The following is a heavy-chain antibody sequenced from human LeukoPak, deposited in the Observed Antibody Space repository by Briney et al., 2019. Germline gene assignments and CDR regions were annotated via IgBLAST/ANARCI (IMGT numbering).Heavy chain of an antibody. J-gene: IGHJ4*02. CDR1: GYTFTSYY. CDR3: AREGGSGSGWYYFDY. Sequence: ASVKVSCKASGYTFTSYYMHWVRQAPEQGLEWMGIINPSGGSTSYAQKFQGRVTMTRDTSTSKVYMELSSLRSEDTAVYYCAREGGSGSGWYYFDYWGQGTLVTVSS. D-gene: IGHD6-19*01. CDR2: INPSGGST. V-gene: IGHV1-46*01.